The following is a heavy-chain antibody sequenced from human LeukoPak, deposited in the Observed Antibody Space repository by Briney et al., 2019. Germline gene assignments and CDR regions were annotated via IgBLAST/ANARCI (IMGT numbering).Heavy chain of an antibody. J-gene: IGHJ4*02. CDR3: ARDRYGDGFAHFDY. D-gene: IGHD5-24*01. CDR2: INPNSGGT. Sequence: ASVKVSCKASGYTFSGYYMHWVRQAPGQGLEWMGWINPNSGGTNYAQKFQGRVTMTRDTSISTAYMELSRLRSDDTAVYYCARDRYGDGFAHFDYWGQGALVTVSS. CDR1: GYTFSGYY. V-gene: IGHV1-2*02.